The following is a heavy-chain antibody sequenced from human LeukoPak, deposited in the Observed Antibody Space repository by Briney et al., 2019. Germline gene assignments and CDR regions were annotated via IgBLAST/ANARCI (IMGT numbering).Heavy chain of an antibody. CDR2: VQHIGGET. Sequence: GGSLRLSCAGSGFTFSNSWMDWVRQAPGKGLEWVANVQHIGGETYYVDSVKGRFTISRDNSKNTLYLQMNSLRAEDTAVYYCAKDTGYLSGAFDIWGQGTMVTVSS. CDR3: AKDTGYLSGAFDI. V-gene: IGHV3-7*01. CDR1: GFTFSNSW. J-gene: IGHJ3*02. D-gene: IGHD1-1*01.